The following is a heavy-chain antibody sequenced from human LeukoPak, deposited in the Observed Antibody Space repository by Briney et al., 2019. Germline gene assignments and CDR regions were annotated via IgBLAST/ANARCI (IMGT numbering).Heavy chain of an antibody. Sequence: PGGSLRLSCAASGFTFDDYAMHWVRQAPGKGLEWVSGISWNSGSIGYADSVKGRFTISRDNAKNSLYLQMNSLRAEDTALYYCAKDLHRLGEFDAFDIWVQGTMVTVSS. CDR2: ISWNSGSI. J-gene: IGHJ3*02. CDR3: AKDLHRLGEFDAFDI. V-gene: IGHV3-9*01. CDR1: GFTFDDYA. D-gene: IGHD3-16*01.